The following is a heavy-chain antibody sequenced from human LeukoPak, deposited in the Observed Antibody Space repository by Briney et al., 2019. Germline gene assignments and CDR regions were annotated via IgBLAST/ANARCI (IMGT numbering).Heavy chain of an antibody. CDR2: ISAYNGNT. Sequence: GASVTVSCKASGYTFTSYGISWVRQAPGQGLEWMGWISAYNGNTNYAQKLQGRVTMTTDTSTSTAYMELRSLRSDDTAVYYCARDQERGYSYGYLDHWGQGTLVTVSS. D-gene: IGHD5-18*01. J-gene: IGHJ4*02. CDR3: ARDQERGYSYGYLDH. CDR1: GYTFTSYG. V-gene: IGHV1-18*04.